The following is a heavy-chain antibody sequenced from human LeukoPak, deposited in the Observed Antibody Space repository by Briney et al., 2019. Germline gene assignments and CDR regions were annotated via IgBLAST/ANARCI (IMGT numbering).Heavy chain of an antibody. CDR1: GGSISSYF. J-gene: IGHJ4*02. CDR3: ARESGYSSSSGFFDF. Sequence: PSETLSLTCTVSGGSISSYFWSWIRQPPGKGLEWIGYIYNIGSTDYNPSLKSRVAISVDTAKNQFSLKLRSVTAADTAVYYCARESGYSSSSGFFDFWGQGTLVTVPS. V-gene: IGHV4-59*01. D-gene: IGHD6-6*01. CDR2: IYNIGST.